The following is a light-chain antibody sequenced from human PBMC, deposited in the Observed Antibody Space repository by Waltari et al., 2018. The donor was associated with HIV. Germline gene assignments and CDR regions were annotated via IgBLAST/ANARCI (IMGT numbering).Light chain of an antibody. CDR3: AAWDDSLSGWV. Sequence: QSVLTQPPSASGTTGQSVTISCSGSSSTIGSNYVYWYQHFPGTTPKPHSYRDNSRPSGVPDRFSGSKSGTSASLAISGLRSEDEADYYCAAWDDSLSGWVFGGGTKLTVL. J-gene: IGLJ3*02. CDR1: SSTIGSNY. V-gene: IGLV1-47*01. CDR2: RDN.